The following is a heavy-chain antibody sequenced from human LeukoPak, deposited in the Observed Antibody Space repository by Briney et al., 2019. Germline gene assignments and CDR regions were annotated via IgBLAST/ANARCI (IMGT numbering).Heavy chain of an antibody. J-gene: IGHJ3*02. Sequence: GGPLRLSCAASGFPLSVYGVHWVRQAPGKGLEWVAVISFDGSHKYYVDSVKGRFIISRDDSKNTGSLEMNNLRAEDTAVYYCARGVDLRAVSITTGAVDIWGQGTMVSVSS. CDR3: ARGVDLRAVSITTGAVDI. CDR2: ISFDGSHK. V-gene: IGHV3-30*03. CDR1: GFPLSVYG. D-gene: IGHD3-22*01.